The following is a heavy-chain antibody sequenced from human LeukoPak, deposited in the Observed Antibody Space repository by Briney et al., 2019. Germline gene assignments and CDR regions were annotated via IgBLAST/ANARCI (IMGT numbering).Heavy chain of an antibody. CDR2: INSDGSST. V-gene: IGHV3-74*01. Sequence: GGPLRLSCAASGFTFSSYWMRWVRQAPGKGLVWVSRINSDGSSTSYADSVKGRFTISRDNAKNTLYLQMNSLRSDDTAVYYCPRADSGGHLDYWAQGPLVTVPS. D-gene: IGHD4-17*01. CDR3: PRADSGGHLDY. J-gene: IGHJ4*02. CDR1: GFTFSSYW.